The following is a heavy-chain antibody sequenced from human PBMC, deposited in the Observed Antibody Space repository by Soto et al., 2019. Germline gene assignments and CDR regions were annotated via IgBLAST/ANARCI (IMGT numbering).Heavy chain of an antibody. V-gene: IGHV4-4*07. CDR1: HGSLSPHY. D-gene: IGHD6-13*01. CDR2: VFSSGIT. CDR3: ARAKANSWYDFDS. J-gene: IGHJ4*02. Sequence: QVQLRESGPGLVKSSETLSLTCTVSHGSLSPHYWSWIRQPAGKGLEWVGRVFSSGITKYNPSLTSRVTMSVETSKNLFSLNLTSVTAADTAIYYCARAKANSWYDFDSWGRGVPVTVSS.